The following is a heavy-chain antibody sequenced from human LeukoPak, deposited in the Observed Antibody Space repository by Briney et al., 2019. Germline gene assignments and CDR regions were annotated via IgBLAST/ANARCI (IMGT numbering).Heavy chain of an antibody. CDR3: ARKLGAPHYFDF. CDR1: GYTFTSYD. V-gene: IGHV1-8*01. J-gene: IGHJ4*02. Sequence: VASVKVSCKASGYTFTSYDIHWVRQAPGQGLEWMGWMNPNTGKTDFAKKFQGRVTMTRNTSINTVYMELSSLRSEDTAVYCCARKLGAPHYFDFWGQGTLVTVSS. CDR2: MNPNTGKT. D-gene: IGHD1-26*01.